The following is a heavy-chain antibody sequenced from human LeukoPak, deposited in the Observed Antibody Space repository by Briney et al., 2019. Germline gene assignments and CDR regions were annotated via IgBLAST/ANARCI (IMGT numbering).Heavy chain of an antibody. CDR1: GFTFSNYA. CDR3: AKGTAAVDY. J-gene: IGHJ4*02. D-gene: IGHD6-13*01. CDR2: ITGSGDNT. V-gene: IGHV3-23*01. Sequence: PGGSLRLSCAASGFTFSNYAMHWVRQAPGKGLEWVSGITGSGDNTYYTDSLKGRFTISRDNSKNTLFLQMSSLRADDTAAYYCAKGTAAVDYWGQGTLVTVSS.